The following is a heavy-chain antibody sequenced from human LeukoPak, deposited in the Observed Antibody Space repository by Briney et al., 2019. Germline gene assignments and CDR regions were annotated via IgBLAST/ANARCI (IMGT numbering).Heavy chain of an antibody. V-gene: IGHV1-18*01. CDR3: ARDQYYDSKGWFDP. J-gene: IGHJ5*02. CDR2: IRIYNGHT. D-gene: IGHD3-22*01. Sequence: ASVKVSCKASGYTFTSYGISWVRQAPGQGLEWMGWIRIYNGHTNYAQKLQGRVTMTTDTSTSTAYMELRSLRSDDTAVYYCARDQYYDSKGWFDPWGQGTLVTVSS. CDR1: GYTFTSYG.